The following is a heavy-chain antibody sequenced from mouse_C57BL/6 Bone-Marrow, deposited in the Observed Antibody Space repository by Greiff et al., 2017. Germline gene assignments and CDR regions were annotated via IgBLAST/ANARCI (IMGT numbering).Heavy chain of an antibody. CDR2: IHPSDSDT. V-gene: IGHV1-74*01. CDR3: AIHYDGYSTGAMDY. Sequence: QVQLQQPGAELVQPGASVKVSCKASGYTFPSYWMHWVKQRPGQGLEWIGRIHPSDSDTNYNQQFKGKATLTVDKSSSTAYMRLSSLTSEDSAVNYCAIHYDGYSTGAMDYWGQGTSGTVSS. D-gene: IGHD2-3*01. CDR1: GYTFPSYW. J-gene: IGHJ4*01.